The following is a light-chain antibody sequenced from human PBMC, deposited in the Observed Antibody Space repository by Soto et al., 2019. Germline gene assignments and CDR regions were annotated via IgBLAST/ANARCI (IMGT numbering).Light chain of an antibody. V-gene: IGKV3-15*01. CDR1: QSVSSN. J-gene: IGKJ4*02. Sequence: EVVMTQSPATLSVSPGERLTLSCRASQSVSSNLAWYQQKPGQTPRLLIYGVSTRATGVPARFSGSGSGTDFTLTVSSLQSEDFALYYCQQYSHWPLTFGGGTGVEIK. CDR3: QQYSHWPLT. CDR2: GVS.